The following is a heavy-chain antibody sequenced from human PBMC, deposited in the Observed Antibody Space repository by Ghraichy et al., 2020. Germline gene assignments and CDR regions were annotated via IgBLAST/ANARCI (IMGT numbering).Heavy chain of an antibody. V-gene: IGHV1-2*06. D-gene: IGHD4-23*01. CDR1: GYTFIVYY. CDR2: INPNSGDS. Sequence: ASVKVSCKASGYTFIVYYIHWVRQAPGQGLEWMGRINPNSGDSNYAQMLQGRVTMTTDTSISTAYMELSSLRSDDPAVYYCARAPYDYGRKIDFWGQGTLVTVSS. CDR3: ARAPYDYGRKIDF. J-gene: IGHJ4*02.